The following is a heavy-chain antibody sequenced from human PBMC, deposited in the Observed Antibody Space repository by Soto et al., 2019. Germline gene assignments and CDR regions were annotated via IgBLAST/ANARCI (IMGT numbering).Heavy chain of an antibody. J-gene: IGHJ4*02. V-gene: IGHV1-3*01. D-gene: IGHD7-27*01. CDR3: ARDTGDGTFDF. CDR1: GYTFSXYA. Sequence: QVHLVQSGAEVRKPGAXVKVSCXASGYTFSXYAMHXVRQAPGQRLEWMGWINAGYGNTKSSQKFQDRVTISRDTSASTAYMELTSLRSEDTAVYYCARDTGDGTFDFWGQGTLVTVSS. CDR2: INAGYGNT.